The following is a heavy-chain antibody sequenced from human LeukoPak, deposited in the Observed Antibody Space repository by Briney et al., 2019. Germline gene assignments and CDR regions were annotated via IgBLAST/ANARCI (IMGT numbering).Heavy chain of an antibody. D-gene: IGHD2-8*01. Sequence: ASVKVSCKASGGTFSSYAISWVRQAPGQGLEWMGRIIPIFGTANYAQKFQGRVTITTDESTSTAYMELSSLRSEDAAVYYCARDSVLMVYATPNDAFDIWGQGTMVTVSS. V-gene: IGHV1-69*05. CDR3: ARDSVLMVYATPNDAFDI. CDR1: GGTFSSYA. CDR2: IIPIFGTA. J-gene: IGHJ3*02.